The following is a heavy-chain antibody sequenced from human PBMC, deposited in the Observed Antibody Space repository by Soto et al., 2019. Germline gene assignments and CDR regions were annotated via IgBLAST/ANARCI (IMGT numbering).Heavy chain of an antibody. CDR3: ARDSFYDSSGYPGAFDI. J-gene: IGHJ3*02. V-gene: IGHV4-4*07. D-gene: IGHD3-22*01. CDR1: GGSISSYY. CDR2: IYTSGST. Sequence: SETLSLTCTVSGGSISSYYWSWIRQPAGKGLEWIGRIYTSGSTNYNPSLKGRVTMSVDTSKNQFSLKLSSVTAADAAVYYCARDSFYDSSGYPGAFDIWGQGAMVTVSS.